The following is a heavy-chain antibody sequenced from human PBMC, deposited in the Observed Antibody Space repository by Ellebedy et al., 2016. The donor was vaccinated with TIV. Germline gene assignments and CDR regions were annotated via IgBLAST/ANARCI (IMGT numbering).Heavy chain of an antibody. J-gene: IGHJ4*02. CDR1: GGSISSSSYY. CDR2: IYYSGST. Sequence: MPSETLSLTCTVSGGSISSSSYYWGWIRQPPGKGLEWIGSIYYSGSTYYNPSLKSRVTISVDTSKNQFSLKLSFVTAADTAVYYCARQGHSSGWYVGEYYFDYWGQGTLVTVSS. V-gene: IGHV4-39*01. D-gene: IGHD6-19*01. CDR3: ARQGHSSGWYVGEYYFDY.